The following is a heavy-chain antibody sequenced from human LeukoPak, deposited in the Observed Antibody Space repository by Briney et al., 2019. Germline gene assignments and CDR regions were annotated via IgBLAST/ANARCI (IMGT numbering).Heavy chain of an antibody. CDR3: ARGILLWFGELYFDY. CDR2: IYTSGST. D-gene: IGHD3-10*01. V-gene: IGHV4-4*07. CDR1: GGSISSYY. J-gene: IGHJ4*02. Sequence: SETLSLTCTVSGGSISSYYWSWIRQPAGKGLEWIGRIYTSGSTNYSPSLKSRVTMSVDTSKNQFSLKLSSVTAADTAVYYCARGILLWFGELYFDYWGQGTLVTVSS.